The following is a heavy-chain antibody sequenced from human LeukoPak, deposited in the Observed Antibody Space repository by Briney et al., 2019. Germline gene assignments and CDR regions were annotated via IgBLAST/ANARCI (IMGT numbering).Heavy chain of an antibody. J-gene: IGHJ6*02. CDR3: ARGTSYCSGGSCYSYYYGMDV. CDR1: GGSISSYY. V-gene: IGHV4-59*01. D-gene: IGHD2-15*01. Sequence: PSETLSLTCTVSGGSISSYYWSWIRQPPGKGLEWIGYIYYSGSTNYNPSLKSRVTISVDTSKNQLSLKLSSVTAADTAVYYCARGTSYCSGGSCYSYYYGMDVWGQGTTATVSS. CDR2: IYYSGST.